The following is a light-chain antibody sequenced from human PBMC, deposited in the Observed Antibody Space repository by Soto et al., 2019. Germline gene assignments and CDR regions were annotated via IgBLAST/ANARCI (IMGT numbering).Light chain of an antibody. Sequence: QSALTQPASVSGSPGQSITISCTGTSVDVGAYNYVSGYQQHPGKAPKVMIFEVSDRPSGVSNRFSGSKSGNTASLTISGLQAEDDADYYCSSYTSSNTLVFGGGTKLIVL. J-gene: IGLJ2*01. CDR2: EVS. V-gene: IGLV2-14*01. CDR3: SSYTSSNTLV. CDR1: SVDVGAYNY.